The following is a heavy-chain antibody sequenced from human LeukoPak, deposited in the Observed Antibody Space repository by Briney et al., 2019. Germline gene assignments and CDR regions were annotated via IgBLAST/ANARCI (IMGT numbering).Heavy chain of an antibody. Sequence: PGRSLRLSCAASGFTFSNYAMHWVRQAPGKGLEWVAVISHDGSNQYNAASVRGRFTISRDNSKNTLYLQMNSLRAEDTAVYYCARDRGPSHNWFDPWGQGTLVTVSS. CDR1: GFTFSNYA. CDR2: ISHDGSNQ. V-gene: IGHV3-30*04. J-gene: IGHJ5*02. D-gene: IGHD5-24*01. CDR3: ARDRGPSHNWFDP.